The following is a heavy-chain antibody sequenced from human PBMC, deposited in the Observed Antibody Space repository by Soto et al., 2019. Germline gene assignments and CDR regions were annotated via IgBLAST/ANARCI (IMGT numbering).Heavy chain of an antibody. CDR2: IYHSGST. V-gene: IGHV4-30-2*01. D-gene: IGHD6-13*01. Sequence: PSETLSLTCAVSGGSISSGGYSWSWIRQPPGKGLEWIGYIYHSGSTYYNPSLRSRVTISVDRSKNQFSLKLNSVTAADTAVYYCARVIAATDTISVWFDPWGQGTLVTAPQ. J-gene: IGHJ5*02. CDR1: GGSISSGGYS. CDR3: ARVIAATDTISVWFDP.